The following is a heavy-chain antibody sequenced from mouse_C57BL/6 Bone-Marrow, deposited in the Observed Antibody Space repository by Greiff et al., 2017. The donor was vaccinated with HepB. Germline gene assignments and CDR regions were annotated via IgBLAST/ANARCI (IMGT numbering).Heavy chain of an antibody. CDR2: ISSGSSTI. J-gene: IGHJ4*01. Sequence: EVQRVESGGGLVKPGGSLKLSCAASGFTFSDYGMHWVRQAPEKGLEWVAYISSGSSTIYYADTVKGRFTISRDNAKNTLFLQMTSLRSEDTAMYYCARSTVVATDYYAMDYWGQGTSVTVSS. CDR1: GFTFSDYG. D-gene: IGHD1-1*01. CDR3: ARSTVVATDYYAMDY. V-gene: IGHV5-17*01.